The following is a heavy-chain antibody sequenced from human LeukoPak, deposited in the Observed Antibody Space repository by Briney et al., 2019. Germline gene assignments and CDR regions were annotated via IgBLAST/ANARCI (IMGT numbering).Heavy chain of an antibody. V-gene: IGHV4-39*01. CDR3: ARGLPNDDAFDI. Sequence: SETLSLTCTVSGGSISSSSYYWGWIRQPPGKGLEWIGSIYYSGSTYYNPSLKSRVTISVDTSKNQFSLKLSSVTAADTAVYYCARGLPNDDAFDIWGQGTMVTVSS. CDR1: GGSISSSSYY. CDR2: IYYSGST. D-gene: IGHD2-2*01. J-gene: IGHJ3*02.